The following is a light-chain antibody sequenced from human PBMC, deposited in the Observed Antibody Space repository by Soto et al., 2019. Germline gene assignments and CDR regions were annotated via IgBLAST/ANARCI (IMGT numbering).Light chain of an antibody. CDR1: SSDVGGYNY. CDR2: DVS. CDR3: CSYAGTSLWV. J-gene: IGLJ3*02. V-gene: IGLV2-11*01. Sequence: QSALTQPRSVSGSPGQSVTISCTGTSSDVGGYNYVSWYQQHTGTAPKLVIYDVSKRPSGVPDRFSGSKSGNTASLTISGLQAEDEADYYCCSYAGTSLWVFGGGTKLTVL.